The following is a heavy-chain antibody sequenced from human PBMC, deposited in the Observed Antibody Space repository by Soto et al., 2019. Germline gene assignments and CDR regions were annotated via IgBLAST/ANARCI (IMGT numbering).Heavy chain of an antibody. J-gene: IGHJ6*02. V-gene: IGHV1-69*13. CDR1: GGTFSSYA. Sequence: SVKVSCKASGGTFSSYAISWVRQAPGQGLEWMGGIIPIFGTANYAQKSQGRVTITADESTSTAYMELSSLRSEDTAVYYCARVGEDFWSGYSQEPYYYYGMDVWGQGTTVTVSS. CDR3: ARVGEDFWSGYSQEPYYYYGMDV. CDR2: IIPIFGTA. D-gene: IGHD3-3*01.